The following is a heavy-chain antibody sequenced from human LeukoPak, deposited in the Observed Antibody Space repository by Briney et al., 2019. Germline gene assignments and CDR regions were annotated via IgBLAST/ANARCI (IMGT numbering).Heavy chain of an antibody. Sequence: PGGSLRLSCAACGFTVSSNYMSWVRQAPGKGLEWVSVIYSDGRSYYADSVKGRFTISRDNSKNTLYLQMNSLRAEDTALYYCARESNSGYYLSYWGQGTLVAVSS. CDR2: IYSDGRS. V-gene: IGHV3-66*01. D-gene: IGHD3-22*01. CDR3: ARESNSGYYLSY. CDR1: GFTVSSNY. J-gene: IGHJ4*02.